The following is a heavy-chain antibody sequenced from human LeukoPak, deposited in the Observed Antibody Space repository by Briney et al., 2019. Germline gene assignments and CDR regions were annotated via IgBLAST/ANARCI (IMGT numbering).Heavy chain of an antibody. V-gene: IGHV1-18*01. Sequence: AASVKVSCKAVGDTFSIYGISWVRQAPGQGLEWMGWISAYNGNTNYAQKLQGRVTMTTDTSTSTAYMELRSLRSDDTAVYYCARVVKVITEYYDFWSGYGFDPWGQGTLVTVSS. CDR3: ARVVKVITEYYDFWSGYGFDP. CDR2: ISAYNGNT. D-gene: IGHD3-3*01. J-gene: IGHJ5*02. CDR1: GDTFSIYG.